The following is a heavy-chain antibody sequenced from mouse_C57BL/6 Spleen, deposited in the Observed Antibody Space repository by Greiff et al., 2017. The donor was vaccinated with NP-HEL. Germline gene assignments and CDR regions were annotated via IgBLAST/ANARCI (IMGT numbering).Heavy chain of an antibody. D-gene: IGHD1-1*01. Sequence: EVQLQQSGPELVKPGASVKISCKASGYTFTDYYMNWVKQSHGKSLEWIGDINPNNGGTSYNQKFKGKATLTVDKSSSTAYMELRSLTSGDSAVYYCARRHYYGSSYDAMDYWGQGTSVTVSS. V-gene: IGHV1-26*01. CDR1: GYTFTDYY. J-gene: IGHJ4*01. CDR2: INPNNGGT. CDR3: ARRHYYGSSYDAMDY.